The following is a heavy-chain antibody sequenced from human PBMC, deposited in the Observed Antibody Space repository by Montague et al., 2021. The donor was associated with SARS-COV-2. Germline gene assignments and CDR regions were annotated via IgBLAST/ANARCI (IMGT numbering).Heavy chain of an antibody. V-gene: IGHV4-59*08. J-gene: IGHJ4*02. Sequence: SETLSLTCTVSGGSISSYYWSWIRQPPGKGLEWIGYIYYSGSTNYNPSLQSRVTISVDTSKNQFSLKLSSVTAADTAVYYCARGFDYWGQGTLVTVSS. CDR1: GGSISSYY. CDR3: ARGFDY. CDR2: IYYSGST.